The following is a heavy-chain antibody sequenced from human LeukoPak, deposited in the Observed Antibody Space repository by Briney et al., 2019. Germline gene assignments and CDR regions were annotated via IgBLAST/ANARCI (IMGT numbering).Heavy chain of an antibody. J-gene: IGHJ4*02. CDR2: IYGGGST. V-gene: IGHV3-53*01. Sequence: GGSLRLSCEASGFTVSSNYMSWVRQVPGKGLEWVSVIYGGGSTYYADSVKGRFTISRDTSKNTLYLQMNSLRAEDTAVYYCARLHYDVLTGPFDYWGQGTLVTVSS. CDR1: GFTVSSNY. CDR3: ARLHYDVLTGPFDY. D-gene: IGHD3-9*01.